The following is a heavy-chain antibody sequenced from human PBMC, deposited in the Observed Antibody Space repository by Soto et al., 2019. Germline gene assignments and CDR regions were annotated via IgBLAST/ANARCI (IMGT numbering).Heavy chain of an antibody. V-gene: IGHV4-39*01. D-gene: IGHD5-18*01. Sequence: SETLSLTCTVSGGSISSSSYYWGWIRQPPGKGLEWIGSIYYSGSTYYNPSLKSRVTISVDTSKNQFSLKLSSVTAADTAVYYCARHRVERADTAMAKIHAFDIWGQGTMVTVSS. CDR2: IYYSGST. CDR1: GGSISSSSYY. J-gene: IGHJ3*02. CDR3: ARHRVERADTAMAKIHAFDI.